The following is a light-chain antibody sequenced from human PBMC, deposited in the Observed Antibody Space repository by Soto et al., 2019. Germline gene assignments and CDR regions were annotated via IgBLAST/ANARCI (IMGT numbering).Light chain of an antibody. Sequence: DSQMTQSPTTLSASVGDSVTITCRASHSVDSWLAWFQQKPGKAPNVLISKASNLASGVPSRFSGSESGTEFTLTISSLQPDDFATYYCQHYSGYSPWTFGQGTRVEIK. CDR1: HSVDSW. V-gene: IGKV1-5*03. J-gene: IGKJ1*01. CDR2: KAS. CDR3: QHYSGYSPWT.